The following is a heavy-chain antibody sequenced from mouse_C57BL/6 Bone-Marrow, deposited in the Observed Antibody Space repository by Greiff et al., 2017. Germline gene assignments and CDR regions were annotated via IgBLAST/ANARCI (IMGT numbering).Heavy chain of an antibody. D-gene: IGHD4-1*01. CDR2: ICSGGSYT. CDR3: ARRAGTRYFDY. J-gene: IGHJ2*01. V-gene: IGHV5-6*01. Sequence: VQLQESGGDLVKPGGSLKLSCAASGFTFSSYGMSWVRQTPDKRLEWVATICSGGSYTYYPDSLKGRFTIARDKAKNTLYMQMSSQKSEDTAMYYCARRAGTRYFDYWGQGTTLTVSS. CDR1: GFTFSSYG.